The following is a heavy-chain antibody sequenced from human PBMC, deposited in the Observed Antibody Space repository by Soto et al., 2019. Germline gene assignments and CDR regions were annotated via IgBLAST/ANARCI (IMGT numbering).Heavy chain of an antibody. D-gene: IGHD6-19*01. Sequence: GGSLRLSCAASGFTVSSNYMSWVRQAPGKGLEWVSVIYSGGSTYYADSVKGRFTISRDNSKNTLYLQMNSLRAEDTAVYYCARLNRGRFVYSSGWYRGSGAFDIWGQGTMVTVSS. CDR3: ARLNRGRFVYSSGWYRGSGAFDI. CDR2: IYSGGST. J-gene: IGHJ3*02. V-gene: IGHV3-53*01. CDR1: GFTVSSNY.